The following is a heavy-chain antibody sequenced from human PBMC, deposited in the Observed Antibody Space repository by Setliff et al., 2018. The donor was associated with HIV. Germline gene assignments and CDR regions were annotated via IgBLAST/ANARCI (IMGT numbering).Heavy chain of an antibody. CDR2: IIPISGAA. V-gene: IGHV1-69*05. D-gene: IGHD2-2*01. CDR1: GGTFSNYG. Sequence: SVKVSCRASGGTFSNYGMSWVRQAPGQGLEWMGGIIPISGAANYAQKFQGRVTITTDESTSTAYMELSGLRSEDTAVYYCARDFGGYCSSMSCPGLFDPWGQGTLVTVSS. J-gene: IGHJ5*02. CDR3: ARDFGGYCSSMSCPGLFDP.